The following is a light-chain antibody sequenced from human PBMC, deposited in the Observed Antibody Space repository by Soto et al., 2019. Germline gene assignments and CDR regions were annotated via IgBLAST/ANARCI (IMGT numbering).Light chain of an antibody. J-gene: IGKJ1*01. CDR1: QSISSW. CDR3: QQYNSYPWT. V-gene: IGKV1-5*03. CDR2: KAS. Sequence: DIQMTQSPSTLSASVGDRVTITCRASQSISSWLAWYQQKPGKAPKLLIYKASSLESGVPSRFSGSGSRTEFTLTISSLQPDDVATYYCQQYNSYPWTFGQGTKVEIK.